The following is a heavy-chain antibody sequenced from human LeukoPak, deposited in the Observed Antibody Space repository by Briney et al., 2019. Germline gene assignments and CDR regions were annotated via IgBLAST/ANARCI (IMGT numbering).Heavy chain of an antibody. CDR3: ARVERRYYDSSGSFGP. D-gene: IGHD3-22*01. J-gene: IGHJ5*02. CDR1: GFTFSSYS. CDR2: ISSSSSYI. V-gene: IGHV3-21*01. Sequence: GGSLRLSCAASGFTFSSYSMNWVRQAPGKGLEWVSSISSSSSYIYYADSVKGRFTISRDNAKNSLYLQINSLRAEDTAVYYCARVERRYYDSSGSFGPWGQGTLVTVSS.